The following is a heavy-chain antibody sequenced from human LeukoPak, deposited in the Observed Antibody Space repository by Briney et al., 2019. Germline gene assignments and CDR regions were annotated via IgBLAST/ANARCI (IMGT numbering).Heavy chain of an antibody. CDR2: IYYSGST. J-gene: IGHJ4*02. CDR3: ASEGRYCSGGSCYDY. D-gene: IGHD2-15*01. CDR1: GGSISSGGHY. V-gene: IGHV4-31*03. Sequence: PSETLSLTCTVSGGSISSGGHYWSWIRQHPGKGLEWIGYIYYSGSTYYNPSLKSRVTISVDTSKNQFSLKLSSVTAADTAVYYCASEGRYCSGGSCYDYWGQGTLVTVSS.